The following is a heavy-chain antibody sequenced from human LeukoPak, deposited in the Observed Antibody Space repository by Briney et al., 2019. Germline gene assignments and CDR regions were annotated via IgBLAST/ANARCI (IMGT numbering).Heavy chain of an antibody. J-gene: IGHJ4*02. CDR3: ARGTVPLDCSSTSCYKGGFDY. CDR2: IYYSGST. CDR1: GGSISSGGYY. V-gene: IGHV4-31*03. Sequence: PSQTLSLTCTVSGGSISSGGYYWSWIRQHPGKGLEWIVYIYYSGSTYYNPSLKSRVTISVDTSKNQFSLKLSSVTAADTAVYYCARGTVPLDCSSTSCYKGGFDYWGQGTLVTVSS. D-gene: IGHD2-2*02.